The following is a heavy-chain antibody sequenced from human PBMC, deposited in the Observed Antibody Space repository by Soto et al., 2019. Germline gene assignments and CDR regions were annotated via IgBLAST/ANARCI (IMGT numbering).Heavy chain of an antibody. CDR1: GGSVNRGGYS. CDR2: IYRTGHT. Sequence: QLQLLESGSRLVKPSQTLSLTCAVSGGSVNRGGYSWRWIRQTPGKGLEWLAYIYRTGHTIYNPSLNSRATISLDEPNNQFSLHLTSVTAAYTAVYYGARSIVTPSAMFDHWGQGLLVTVSS. V-gene: IGHV4-30-2*01. D-gene: IGHD2-2*01. CDR3: ARSIVTPSAMFDH. J-gene: IGHJ5*02.